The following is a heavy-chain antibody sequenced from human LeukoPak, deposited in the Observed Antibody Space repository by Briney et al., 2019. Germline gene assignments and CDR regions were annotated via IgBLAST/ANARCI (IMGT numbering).Heavy chain of an antibody. CDR3: ARGGWFFEH. Sequence: QPGGSLRLSCAASGFIFSSYAMHWVRQAPGKGLEWVSYISSSGSSIYYADSVKGRFTISRDNAKNSLFLQMNSLRAEDTAVYYCARGGWFFEHWGQGTLVTVSS. J-gene: IGHJ4*02. CDR1: GFIFSSYA. V-gene: IGHV3-48*03. D-gene: IGHD6-19*01. CDR2: ISSSGSSI.